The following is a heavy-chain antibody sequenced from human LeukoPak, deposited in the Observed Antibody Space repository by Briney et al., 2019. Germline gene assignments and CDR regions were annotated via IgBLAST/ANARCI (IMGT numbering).Heavy chain of an antibody. J-gene: IGHJ5*02. CDR3: ARINAQTHNFWSGYPLGWFDP. V-gene: IGHV3-7*01. Sequence: PGGSLRLSCAASGFTFSNYWMSWVRQAPGKGLEWVANKKQEGGEKDHVDSVKGRFTISRDNAKNSVYLQMNSVRAEDTAVYYCARINAQTHNFWSGYPLGWFDPWGQGTLLTVSA. CDR1: GFTFSNYW. D-gene: IGHD3-3*01. CDR2: KKQEGGEK.